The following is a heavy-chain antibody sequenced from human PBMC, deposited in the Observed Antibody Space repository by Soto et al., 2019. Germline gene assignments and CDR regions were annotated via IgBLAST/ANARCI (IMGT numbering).Heavy chain of an antibody. D-gene: IGHD5-12*01. CDR2: IYYTGSV. CDR1: GGSISSGGYY. CDR3: ARGPLGEYSGYDDY. Sequence: SETLSLTCSVSGGSISSGGYYWSWLRQHPGKGLEWIGYIYYTGSVYYSPSLESRVLISVDTSKNQFSLKLNSVTAADTAVYYCARGPLGEYSGYDDYWGQGALVTVSS. V-gene: IGHV4-31*03. J-gene: IGHJ4*02.